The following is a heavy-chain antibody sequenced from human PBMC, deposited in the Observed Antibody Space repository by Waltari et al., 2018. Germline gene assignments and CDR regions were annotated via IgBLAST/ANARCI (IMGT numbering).Heavy chain of an antibody. D-gene: IGHD5-12*01. CDR1: GYTFTSYD. V-gene: IGHV1-8*03. CDR2: RNHNSGNT. CDR3: ARGLNIVATIYDAFDY. Sequence: QVQLVQSGAEVKKPGASVKVSCKASGYTFTSYDINWVRQATGQGLEWMGWRNHNSGNTGYAQKFQGRVTITRNTSISTAYMELSSLRSEDTAVYYCARGLNIVATIYDAFDYWGQGTLVTVSS. J-gene: IGHJ4*02.